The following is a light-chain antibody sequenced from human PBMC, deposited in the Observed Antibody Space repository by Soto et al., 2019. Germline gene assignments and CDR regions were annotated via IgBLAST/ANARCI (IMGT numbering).Light chain of an antibody. V-gene: IGLV2-14*01. CDR1: SSDVGGHNL. CDR2: EVS. Sequence: QSELPQPPSVSGSPGQSITISCTGTSSDVGGHNLVSWYHRQTGKAPKLIIHEVSNRPSGVSNRSSGSKTGNPASLTISGFKTEDEVDYYCKSYPSTRGYVFGIGTKVNVL. J-gene: IGLJ1*01. CDR3: KSYPSTRGYV.